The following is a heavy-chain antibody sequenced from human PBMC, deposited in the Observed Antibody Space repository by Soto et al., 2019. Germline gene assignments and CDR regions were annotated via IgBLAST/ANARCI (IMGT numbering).Heavy chain of an antibody. CDR3: ARAMGYDFWSGYYPAGMDV. Sequence: KPSETLSLTCAVYGGSFSGYYWSWIRQPPGKGLEWIGEINHSGSTNYNPSLKSRVTISVDTSKNQFSLKLSSVTAADTAVYYCARAMGYDFWSGYYPAGMDVWGQGTTVTVSS. V-gene: IGHV4-34*01. CDR2: INHSGST. D-gene: IGHD3-3*01. CDR1: GGSFSGYY. J-gene: IGHJ6*02.